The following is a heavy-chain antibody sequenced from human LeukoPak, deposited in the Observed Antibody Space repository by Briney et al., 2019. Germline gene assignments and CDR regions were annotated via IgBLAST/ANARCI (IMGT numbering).Heavy chain of an antibody. CDR3: AREGHRYCSSTSCHNWFDP. CDR2: IYYSGST. J-gene: IGHJ5*02. Sequence: SETLSLTCTVSGGSINSYYWSWLRQPPGKGLEWIGYIYYSGSTYYNPSLKSRVTISVDTSKNQFSLKLSSVTAAVIAVYYWAREGHRYCSSTSCHNWFDPWGQGTLVTVSS. V-gene: IGHV4-59*12. CDR1: GGSINSYY. D-gene: IGHD2-2*01.